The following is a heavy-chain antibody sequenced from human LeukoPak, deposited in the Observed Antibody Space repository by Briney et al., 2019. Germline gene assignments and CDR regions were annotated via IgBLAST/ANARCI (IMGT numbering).Heavy chain of an antibody. CDR2: IYYSGST. CDR1: GGSISNYY. J-gene: IGHJ2*01. Sequence: SETLSLTCTISGGSISNYYWGWVRQPPGKGLEWIGYIYYSGSTTYNPSLKSRVTISVDTSKNQFSLKLSSVTAADTAVYYCARRTYFDLWGRGTLVTVSS. CDR3: ARRTYFDL. V-gene: IGHV4-59*08.